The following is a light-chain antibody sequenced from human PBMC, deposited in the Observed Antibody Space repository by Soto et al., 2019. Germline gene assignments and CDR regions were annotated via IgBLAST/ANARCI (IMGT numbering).Light chain of an antibody. CDR2: AAS. V-gene: IGKV1-39*01. CDR1: QTIGTY. J-gene: IGKJ2*01. Sequence: DIQMTQSPSSLSASVGDRVTITCRASQTIGTYLNWYQQSPGKAPKLLIYAASTLQNGVPSWFSGSGSGTDFTLTISSLQPEEVATYYCQQSTGIPYTFGQGTKLAIK. CDR3: QQSTGIPYT.